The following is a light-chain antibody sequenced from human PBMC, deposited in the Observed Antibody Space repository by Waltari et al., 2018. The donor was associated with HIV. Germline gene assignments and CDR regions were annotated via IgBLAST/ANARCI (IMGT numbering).Light chain of an antibody. CDR1: SSNIGSNY. V-gene: IGLV1-47*01. CDR2: RNN. J-gene: IGLJ2*01. CDR3: AAWDDSLSGHVV. Sequence: QSVLTQPPSASGTPGQRVTISCSGSSSNIGSNYVYWYQQIQGRAPKLLIYRNNPRPSGGPDRFSGSKAGTSASLAISGLRSEDEADYYCAAWDDSLSGHVVFGGGTKLTVL.